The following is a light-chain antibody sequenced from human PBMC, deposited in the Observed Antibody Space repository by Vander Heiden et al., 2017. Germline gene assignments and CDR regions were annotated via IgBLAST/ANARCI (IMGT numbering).Light chain of an antibody. J-gene: IGKJ1*01. CDR3: QQRSNWPPWT. V-gene: IGKV3-11*01. Sequence: EIVLTQSPATLSLSPGERATLACRASQNVSSYLAWYQQKPAQAPRLLIYDASNRATGIPARFSGSGSGTDFTLTISSLEPEDFAVYYCQQRSNWPPWTFGQGTKVEIK. CDR1: QNVSSY. CDR2: DAS.